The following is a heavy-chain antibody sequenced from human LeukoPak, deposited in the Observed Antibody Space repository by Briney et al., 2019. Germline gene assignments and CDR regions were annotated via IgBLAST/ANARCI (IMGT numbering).Heavy chain of an antibody. J-gene: IGHJ5*02. V-gene: IGHV3-11*01. CDR1: GFTFNDYY. CDR2: INIGGTNT. CDR3: ATDGAGFDT. Sequence: GGSLRLSCAASGFTFNDYYMSWIRQAPGQGLEWLSYINIGGTNTHYADSVRGRFTISRDNAKKSLYLEMNNLRAEDTAVYYCATDGAGFDTWGQGVLVTVSS.